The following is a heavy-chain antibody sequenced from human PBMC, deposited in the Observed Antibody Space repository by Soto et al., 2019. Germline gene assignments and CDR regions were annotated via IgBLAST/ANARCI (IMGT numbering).Heavy chain of an antibody. D-gene: IGHD2-15*01. CDR3: ARGGIVVVVAATGYYYGMDV. Sequence: ASVKVSCKASGYTFTGYYMHLVRQAPGQGLEWLGWINPNSGGTNYAQKFQGWVTMTRDTSISTAYMELSRLRSDDTAVYYCARGGIVVVVAATGYYYGMDVWGQGTTVTVSS. CDR1: GYTFTGYY. CDR2: INPNSGGT. V-gene: IGHV1-2*04. J-gene: IGHJ6*02.